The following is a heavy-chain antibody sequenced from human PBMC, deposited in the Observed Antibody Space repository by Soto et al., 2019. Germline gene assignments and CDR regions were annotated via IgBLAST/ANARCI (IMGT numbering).Heavy chain of an antibody. CDR2: IIPIFGTA. V-gene: IGHV1-69*05. CDR3: ATRSNSVPLYYYGMDV. D-gene: IGHD1-26*01. Sequence: QVQLVQSGAEVKKPGSSVKVSCKASGGTFSNYAITWVRQAPGQGLEWMGGIIPIFGTANYAQKFQGRVTITLDESTSTAYMEPSSLRSEDTAVYYCATRSNSVPLYYYGMDVWGQGTTVTVSS. CDR1: GGTFSNYA. J-gene: IGHJ6*01.